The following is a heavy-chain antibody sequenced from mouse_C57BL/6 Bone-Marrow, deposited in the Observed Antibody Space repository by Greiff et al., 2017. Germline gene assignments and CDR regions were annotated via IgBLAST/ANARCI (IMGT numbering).Heavy chain of an antibody. V-gene: IGHV3-6*01. CDR1: GYSITSGYY. CDR3: AREYYGSDWYFDV. J-gene: IGHJ1*03. CDR2: ISYDGSN. D-gene: IGHD1-1*01. Sequence: EVQLQQSGPGLVKPSQSLSLTCSVTGYSITSGYYWYWIRQFPGNKLEWMGYISYDGSNHYTPSLKNRITITRDTSKTQLFLKLNSVTTEDTATYYCAREYYGSDWYFDVWGTGTTVTVSS.